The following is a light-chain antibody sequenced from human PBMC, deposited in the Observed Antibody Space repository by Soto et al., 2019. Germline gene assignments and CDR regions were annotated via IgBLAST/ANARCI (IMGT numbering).Light chain of an antibody. Sequence: DIVLTQSAGTLSLSAGEGATLSWRASQEISSSYVAWYQQTPGQAPRLLLYATSNRGPGIPDRFRGSGSGTDFTLTINRLEPEDFAVYYCQQFGGSWTFGQGTRLEIK. CDR2: ATS. CDR3: QQFGGSWT. CDR1: QEISSSY. J-gene: IGKJ5*01. V-gene: IGKV3-20*01.